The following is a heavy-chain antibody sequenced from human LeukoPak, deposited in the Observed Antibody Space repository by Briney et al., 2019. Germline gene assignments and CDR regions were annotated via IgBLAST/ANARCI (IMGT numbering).Heavy chain of an antibody. CDR2: ISESGSGT. J-gene: IGHJ4*02. Sequence: GGSLRLSCAVSGLTFSRYAMSWVRQAPGKGLEWVSAISESGSGTYYADSVKGRFTISRDNSKNTLYLQMNSLRAEDTAVYYCAKDNPHSSGWYWGQGTLVTVSS. D-gene: IGHD6-19*01. V-gene: IGHV3-23*01. CDR3: AKDNPHSSGWY. CDR1: GLTFSRYA.